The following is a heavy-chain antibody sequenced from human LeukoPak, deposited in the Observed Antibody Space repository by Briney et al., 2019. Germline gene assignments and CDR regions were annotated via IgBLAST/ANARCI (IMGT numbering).Heavy chain of an antibody. CDR3: AELGITMIGGV. J-gene: IGHJ6*04. CDR2: ISWNSGSI. CDR1: GFTFDDYA. D-gene: IGHD3-10*02. V-gene: IGHV3-9*01. Sequence: GGSLRLSCAASGFTFDDYAMHWVRQAPGKGLEWVSGISWNSGSIGYADSVRGRFTISRDNAKNSLYLQMNSLRAEDTAVYYCAELGITMIGGVWGKGTTVTISS.